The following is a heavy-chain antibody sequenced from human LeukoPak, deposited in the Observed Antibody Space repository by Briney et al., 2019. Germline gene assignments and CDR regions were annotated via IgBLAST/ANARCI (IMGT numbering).Heavy chain of an antibody. CDR2: ISGSGGST. Sequence: GGSLRLSCAAPGFTFSSYAMSWVRQAPGKGLEWVSAISGSGGSTYYADSVKGRFTISRDNSKNTLYLQMNSLRAEDTAVYYCAKDPIGSGSYYSSPESHPTIFDYWGQGTLVTVSS. CDR1: GFTFSSYA. J-gene: IGHJ4*02. V-gene: IGHV3-23*01. CDR3: AKDPIGSGSYYSSPESHPTIFDY. D-gene: IGHD3-10*01.